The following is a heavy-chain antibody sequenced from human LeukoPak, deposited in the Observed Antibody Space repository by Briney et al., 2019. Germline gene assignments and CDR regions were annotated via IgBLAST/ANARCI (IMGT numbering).Heavy chain of an antibody. Sequence: PGGSLRLSCAASGFTFSSYSMMWVRQAPGKGLEWVSYISSSSTTIHYADSVKGRFTISRDNSKNTLYLQMNSLRAEDTAVYYCAKDGGVVVVAAYPLYYFDYWGQGTLVTVSS. CDR1: GFTFSSYS. CDR2: ISSSSTTI. CDR3: AKDGGVVVVAAYPLYYFDY. J-gene: IGHJ4*02. V-gene: IGHV3-48*01. D-gene: IGHD2-15*01.